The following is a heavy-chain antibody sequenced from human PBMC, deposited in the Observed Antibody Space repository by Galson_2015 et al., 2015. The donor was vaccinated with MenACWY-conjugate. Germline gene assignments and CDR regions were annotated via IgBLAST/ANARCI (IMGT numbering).Heavy chain of an antibody. D-gene: IGHD3-9*01. V-gene: IGHV4-39*07. CDR1: GGSISSSSYY. Sequence: SETLSLTCTVSGGSISSSSYYWGWIRQPPGKGLEWIGSIYYSGSTYYNPSLKSRVTISVDTSKNQFSLKLSSVTAADTAVYYCAREYYDILTVPYGMDVWGQGTTVTVSS. CDR3: AREYYDILTVPYGMDV. CDR2: IYYSGST. J-gene: IGHJ6*02.